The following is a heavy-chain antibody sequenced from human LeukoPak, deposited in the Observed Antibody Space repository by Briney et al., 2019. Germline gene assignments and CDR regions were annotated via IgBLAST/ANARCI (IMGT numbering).Heavy chain of an antibody. CDR1: GGSISSYY. Sequence: PSETLSLTCTVSGGSISSYYWSWIRQPPGKGLEWIGYIYYSGSTNYNPSLKSRVTISVDTSKNQFSLKLSSVTAADTAVYYCARAIKLYYDFWSGYYISAYFDYWGQGTLVTVSS. J-gene: IGHJ4*02. CDR2: IYYSGST. V-gene: IGHV4-59*01. CDR3: ARAIKLYYDFWSGYYISAYFDY. D-gene: IGHD3-3*01.